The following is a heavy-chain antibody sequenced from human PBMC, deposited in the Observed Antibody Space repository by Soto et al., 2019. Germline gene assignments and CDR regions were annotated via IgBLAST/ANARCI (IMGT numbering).Heavy chain of an antibody. Sequence: SDTLSLTCTVSGASIDKSPNFWGCIRQPPGKGLEWVGSIFYRGTTYSNPSLKSRVTISVDTSKNQFSLTLTSVTAADTAVYYCARNISGTATTSFDFWGQGLQVTVSS. CDR3: ARNISGTATTSFDF. CDR2: IFYRGTT. CDR1: GASIDKSPNF. J-gene: IGHJ4*02. D-gene: IGHD1-1*01. V-gene: IGHV4-39*01.